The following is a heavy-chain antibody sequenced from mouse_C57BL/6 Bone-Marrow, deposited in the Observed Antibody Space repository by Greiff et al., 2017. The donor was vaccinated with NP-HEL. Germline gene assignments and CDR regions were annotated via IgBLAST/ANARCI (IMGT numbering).Heavy chain of an antibody. CDR2: INPNNGGT. D-gene: IGHD1-1*01. J-gene: IGHJ3*01. CDR1: GYTFTDYY. CDR3: AIYYYGLWFAY. V-gene: IGHV1-26*01. Sequence: VQLQQSGPELVKPGASVKISCKASGYTFTDYYMNWVKQSHGKSLEWIGDINPNNGGTSYNQKFKGKATLTVDKSSSTAYMELRSLTSEDSAVYYCAIYYYGLWFAYWGQGTLVTVSA.